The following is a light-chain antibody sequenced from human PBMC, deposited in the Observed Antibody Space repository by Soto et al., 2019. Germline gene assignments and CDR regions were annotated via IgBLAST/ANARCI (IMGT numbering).Light chain of an antibody. V-gene: IGLV2-14*01. CDR1: SSDVGDYNY. CDR2: DVS. Sequence: QSVLTQPASVSGSPGQSITISCTGTSSDVGDYNYVSWYQQHPGKAPKLMIYDVSNRPSGVSNRFSGSKSGNTASLTISGLQAEDEADYYCSSYTSSSTPYVFGTGNKLTVL. J-gene: IGLJ1*01. CDR3: SSYTSSSTPYV.